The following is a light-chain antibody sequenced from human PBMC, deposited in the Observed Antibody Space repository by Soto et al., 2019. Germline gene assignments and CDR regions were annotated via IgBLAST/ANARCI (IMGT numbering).Light chain of an antibody. Sequence: QSVLTQPPSASGTPGQRVTISCSGSSSNIGRNTVNWYQQLPGTAPRVLIYSNDRRPSGVPDRFSGSKSGTSASLAISGLQSEDEADYYCAAWDDTLNGHYVFGAGTKLTVL. J-gene: IGLJ1*01. CDR1: SSNIGRNT. CDR2: SND. CDR3: AAWDDTLNGHYV. V-gene: IGLV1-44*01.